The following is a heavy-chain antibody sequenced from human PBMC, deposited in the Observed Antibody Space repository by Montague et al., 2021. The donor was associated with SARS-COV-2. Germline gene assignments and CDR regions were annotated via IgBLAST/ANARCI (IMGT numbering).Heavy chain of an antibody. CDR2: ISYDGSNK. CDR3: ARGIMEYYDFWCGYYPGCYYYCGMDV. D-gene: IGHD3-3*01. CDR1: GFTFSSYA. V-gene: IGHV3-30*04. Sequence: SLRLSCAASGFTFSSYAMHWVRQAPGKGLEWAAVISYDGSNKYYADSVKGRFTISRDNSKNTLYLQMNSLRAEDTAVYYCARGIMEYYDFWCGYYPGCYYYCGMDVWGQGTTVTVSS. J-gene: IGHJ6*02.